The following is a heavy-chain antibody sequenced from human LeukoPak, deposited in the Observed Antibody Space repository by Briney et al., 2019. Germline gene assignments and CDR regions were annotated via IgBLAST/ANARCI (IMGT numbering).Heavy chain of an antibody. CDR2: ISYDGSNK. CDR3: AKDLQPIAAAGSHFGY. D-gene: IGHD6-13*01. V-gene: IGHV3-30*18. Sequence: GGSLRLSCAASGFTFSSYGMHWVRQAPGKGLEWVAVISYDGSNKYYEDSVKGRFTISRDNSKNTLYLQMNSLRAEDTAVYYCAKDLQPIAAAGSHFGYWGQGTLVTVSS. J-gene: IGHJ4*02. CDR1: GFTFSSYG.